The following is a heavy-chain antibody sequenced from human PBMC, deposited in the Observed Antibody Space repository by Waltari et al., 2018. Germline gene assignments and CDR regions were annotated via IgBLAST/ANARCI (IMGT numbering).Heavy chain of an antibody. CDR3: ATHRGGHEDFQY. V-gene: IGHV4-39*01. J-gene: IGHJ1*01. CDR2: ISYSGTP. CDR1: GDSLSSSYL. Sequence: QLQLQESGPGLVKPSETLSLTCPVSGDSLSSSYLWGWIRQPPGKGLEWIGRISYSGTPFYNPSLKSRLTISVDTSKNQFSLNLRSVTAADTAIYFCATHRGGHEDFQYWGQGTQVTVSS.